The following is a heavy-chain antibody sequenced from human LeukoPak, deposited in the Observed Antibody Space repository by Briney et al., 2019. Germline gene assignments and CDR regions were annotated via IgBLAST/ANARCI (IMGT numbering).Heavy chain of an antibody. J-gene: IGHJ3*02. Sequence: SETLSLTCTVSGGSISNYYWSWIRQPPGKGLEWIGYIYYTGNTNYNPSLKSRVTISVDTSKNQFSLKLSSVTSADTAVYYCARGGAFDIWGQGTMDTVSS. CDR2: IYYTGNT. V-gene: IGHV4-59*01. CDR3: ARGGAFDI. CDR1: GGSISNYY.